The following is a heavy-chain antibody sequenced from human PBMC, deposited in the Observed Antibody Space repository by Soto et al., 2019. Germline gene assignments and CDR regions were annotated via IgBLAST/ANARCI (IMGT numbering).Heavy chain of an antibody. CDR2: ISAYNGNT. CDR1: GYTFTSYG. CDR3: ARVLGSSGYYSSPLGHHYYYGMDV. Sequence: GASVKVSCKASGYTFTSYGISWVRQAPGQGLEWMGWISAYNGNTNYAQKLQGRVTMTTDTSTSTAYMELRSLRSDDTAVYYCARVLGSSGYYSSPLGHHYYYGMDVWGQGTTVTVSS. J-gene: IGHJ6*02. V-gene: IGHV1-18*01. D-gene: IGHD3-22*01.